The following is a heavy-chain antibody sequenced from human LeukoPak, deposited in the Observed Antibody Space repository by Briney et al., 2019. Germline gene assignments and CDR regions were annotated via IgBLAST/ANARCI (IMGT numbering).Heavy chain of an antibody. CDR3: ATTNDGGGYQWGDFFDF. J-gene: IGHJ4*02. CDR1: GGTSNSHA. Sequence: GASVKVSCKASGGTSNSHAISWVRQAPGQGPEWMGRIIPNLGTTNRAQNFQDRVTLTADKSTNTAYMELTSLTSGDTAVYYCATTNDGGGYQWGDFFDFWGQGTLVTVSS. V-gene: IGHV1-69*04. D-gene: IGHD3-22*01. CDR2: IIPNLGTT.